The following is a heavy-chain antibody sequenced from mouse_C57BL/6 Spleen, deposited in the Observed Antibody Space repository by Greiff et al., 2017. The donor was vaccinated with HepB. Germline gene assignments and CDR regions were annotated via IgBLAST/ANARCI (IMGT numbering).Heavy chain of an antibody. D-gene: IGHD1-1*01. J-gene: IGHJ2*01. Sequence: EVQLVESGPELVKPGASVKMSCKASGYTFTDYNMHWVKQSHGKSLEWIGYINPNNGGTSYNQKFKGKATLTVNKSSSTAYMELRSLTSEDSAVYYCASLYGSSYVDYWGQGTTLTVSS. CDR1: GYTFTDYN. CDR3: ASLYGSSYVDY. CDR2: INPNNGGT. V-gene: IGHV1-22*01.